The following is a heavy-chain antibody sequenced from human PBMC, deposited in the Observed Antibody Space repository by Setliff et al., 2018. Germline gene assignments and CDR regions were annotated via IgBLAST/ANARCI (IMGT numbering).Heavy chain of an antibody. D-gene: IGHD6-25*01. CDR1: GDSISSRTHY. J-gene: IGHJ6*03. V-gene: IGHV4-61*09. CDR2: VYTSWST. CDR3: VRLSGFQYIDV. Sequence: SETLSLTCTVSGDSISSRTHYWSWIRQPAGKGLEWIGQVYTSWSTNYNPSLKSRVTISVDTSKNQFSLKLSSVTAADTAVYYCVRLSGFQYIDVWGKGTTVTVSS.